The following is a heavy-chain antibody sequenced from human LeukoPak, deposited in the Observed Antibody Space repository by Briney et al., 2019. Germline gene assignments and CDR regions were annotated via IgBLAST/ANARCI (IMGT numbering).Heavy chain of an antibody. D-gene: IGHD3-10*01. V-gene: IGHV4-61*02. CDR2: IYTSGST. Sequence: SQTLSLTCTVSGGSISSGSYYWSWIRQPAGKGLEWIGRIYTSGSTNYNPSLKSRVTISVDTSKNQFSLKLGSVTAADTAVYYCARSHYGSGSYYSVGDYWGQGTLVTVSS. J-gene: IGHJ4*02. CDR1: GGSISSGSYY. CDR3: ARSHYGSGSYYSVGDY.